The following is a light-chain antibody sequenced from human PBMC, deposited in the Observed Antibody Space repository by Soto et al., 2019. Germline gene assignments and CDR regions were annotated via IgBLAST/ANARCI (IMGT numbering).Light chain of an antibody. V-gene: IGLV1-47*02. CDR1: SSNIGRDY. CDR3: AAWDARLSAWV. CDR2: TND. J-gene: IGLJ3*02. Sequence: QSALTQPPSASGTPGQRVTISCSGSSSNIGRDYVYWYQQLPGTAPKLLIYTNDQRPSGVPDRFSGSKSGTSASLAISGLRSEDEADYWCAAWDARLSAWVFGGGTKLTVL.